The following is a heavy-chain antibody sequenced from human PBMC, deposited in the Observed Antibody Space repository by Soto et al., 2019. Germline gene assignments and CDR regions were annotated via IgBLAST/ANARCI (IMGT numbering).Heavy chain of an antibody. CDR3: ARVPPLGELSWGSFDI. V-gene: IGHV1-69*02. J-gene: IGHJ3*02. Sequence: QVQRVQSGAEVKKPGSSVKVSCQASGGTFSSYTISWVRQAPGQGLERMGRIIHILGIANYAQKFQGRVTITADKSTSTAYMELSRLSSEDTAVYYCARVPPLGELSWGSFDIWGQGTMVTVSS. CDR1: GGTFSSYT. CDR2: IIHILGIA. D-gene: IGHD3-16*02.